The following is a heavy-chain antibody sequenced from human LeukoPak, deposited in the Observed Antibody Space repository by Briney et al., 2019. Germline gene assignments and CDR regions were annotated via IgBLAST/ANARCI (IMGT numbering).Heavy chain of an antibody. CDR3: ARDTGDNFDY. CDR1: GFTFRYYW. V-gene: IGHV3-7*01. CDR2: IKQDASEK. D-gene: IGHD2-21*02. J-gene: IGHJ4*02. Sequence: PGESLRLSCAASGFTFRYYWMAWVRQAPGKGLEWVANIKQDASEKYYVDSVRGRFTITRDNAKNSVYLQMNSLRAEDTALYYCARDTGDNFDYGGRGTLVTVFS.